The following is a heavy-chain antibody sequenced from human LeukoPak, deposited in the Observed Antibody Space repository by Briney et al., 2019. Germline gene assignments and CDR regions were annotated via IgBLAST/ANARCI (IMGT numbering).Heavy chain of an antibody. J-gene: IGHJ4*02. CDR3: ARVRRYCSGGSCYFNVDY. CDR2: ISSSGSTI. V-gene: IGHV3-11*04. D-gene: IGHD2-15*01. Sequence: GGSLRLSCAASGFTFSDYYMSWLRQAPGKGLEWVSYISSSGSTIYYADSVKGRFTISRDNAKNSLYRQMNSLRAEATAVYYCARVRRYCSGGSCYFNVDYGGQGPLVTVSS. CDR1: GFTFSDYY.